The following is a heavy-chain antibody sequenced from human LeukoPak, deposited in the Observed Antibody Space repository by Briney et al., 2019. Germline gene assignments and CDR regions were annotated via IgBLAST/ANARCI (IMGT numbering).Heavy chain of an antibody. J-gene: IGHJ5*02. CDR1: GFTFSGYA. D-gene: IGHD2-15*01. Sequence: GGSLRLSCAASGFTFSGYAMSWVRQAPGKGLEWVSAISGSGGSTYYADSVKGRFTISRDNSKNTLYLQMNSLRAEDTAVYYCAKHPSGSRNNWFDPWGQGTLVTVSS. CDR2: ISGSGGST. V-gene: IGHV3-23*01. CDR3: AKHPSGSRNNWFDP.